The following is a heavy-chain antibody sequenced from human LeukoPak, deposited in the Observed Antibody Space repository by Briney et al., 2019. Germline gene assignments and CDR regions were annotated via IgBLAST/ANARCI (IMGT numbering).Heavy chain of an antibody. CDR1: GGSISSHY. Sequence: SETLSLTCTVSGGSISSHYWIWIRQPPGKGLEWIGYVYYTGNTNYNPSLKSRVTISIDTSKNQFSLKLTSVTAASTAVYYCARDLSPRGGLYYFDYWGQGTLVTVSS. J-gene: IGHJ4*02. V-gene: IGHV4-59*11. CDR2: VYYTGNT. D-gene: IGHD3-16*01. CDR3: ARDLSPRGGLYYFDY.